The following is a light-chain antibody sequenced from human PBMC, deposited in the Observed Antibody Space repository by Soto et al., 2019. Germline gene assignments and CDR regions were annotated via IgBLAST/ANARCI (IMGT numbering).Light chain of an antibody. J-gene: IGKJ5*01. CDR1: QSVNLY. CDR3: QQYNNWPIT. V-gene: IGKV3-15*01. Sequence: EVVLTQSPATLSVSPGEGATLSCRASQSVNLYLAWYQQKPGQAPRVIIYGVSTRATGVPGRFSGSGSGTEFTLTISTLQSEDFGGYYFQQYNNWPITFGHGTRLEIK. CDR2: GVS.